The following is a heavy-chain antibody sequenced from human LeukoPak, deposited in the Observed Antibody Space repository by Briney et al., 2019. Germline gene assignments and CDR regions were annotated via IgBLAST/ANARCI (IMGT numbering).Heavy chain of an antibody. Sequence: GSSVKVSCKASGGTFSSYAISWVRQAPGQGLEWMGRIIPILGIANYAQKFQGRVTITADKSTSTAYMELSSLRSEDTAVYYCARVPFTMVRGVGAYYFDYWGQGTLVTVSS. CDR2: IIPILGIA. J-gene: IGHJ4*02. D-gene: IGHD3-10*01. CDR3: ARVPFTMVRGVGAYYFDY. V-gene: IGHV1-69*04. CDR1: GGTFSSYA.